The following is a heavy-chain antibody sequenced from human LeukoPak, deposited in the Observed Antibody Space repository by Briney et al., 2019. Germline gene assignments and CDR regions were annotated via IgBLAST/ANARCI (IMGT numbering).Heavy chain of an antibody. CDR3: ARDEDYDILTGSAPLDY. V-gene: IGHV3-7*04. D-gene: IGHD3-9*01. Sequence: GGSLRLSCAASGFAFSSYWMSWVRQAPGKGLEWVANIKQDGSEKYYVDSVKGRFTISRDNAKNSLYLQMNSLRAEDTAVYYCARDEDYDILTGSAPLDYWGQGTLVTVSS. CDR2: IKQDGSEK. J-gene: IGHJ4*02. CDR1: GFAFSSYW.